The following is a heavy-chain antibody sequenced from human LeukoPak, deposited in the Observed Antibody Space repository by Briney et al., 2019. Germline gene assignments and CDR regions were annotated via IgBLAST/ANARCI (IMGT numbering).Heavy chain of an antibody. Sequence: SETLSLTCIVSGGSITSFYWSWIRQPAGKGLEWVGRIYTSGRTDYNPSLKSRVTMSIDTSKKQFSLKLSSVTAADTAVYYCARGDGYVGIFDPWGPGTLVTVSS. V-gene: IGHV4-4*07. CDR1: GGSITSFY. J-gene: IGHJ5*02. CDR3: ARGDGYVGIFDP. D-gene: IGHD5-24*01. CDR2: IYTSGRT.